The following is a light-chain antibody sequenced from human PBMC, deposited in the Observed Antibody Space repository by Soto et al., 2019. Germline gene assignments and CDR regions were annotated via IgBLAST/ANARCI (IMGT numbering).Light chain of an antibody. CDR1: QSVGSTY. CDR3: QQYGSLSWT. CDR2: GAS. J-gene: IGKJ1*01. V-gene: IGKV3-20*01. Sequence: EIVLTQSPGTLSLSPGERATLSCRASQSVGSTYLAWYQQKPGQAPRLLIYGASSRATGIPDRFSGSGSGTDFTLTISRLEPEDFAVYYCQQYGSLSWTFGQGTKVDI.